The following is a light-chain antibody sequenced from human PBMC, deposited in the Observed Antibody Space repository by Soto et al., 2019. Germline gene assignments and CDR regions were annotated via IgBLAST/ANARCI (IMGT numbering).Light chain of an antibody. J-gene: IGKJ1*01. CDR1: QSVSSR. V-gene: IGKV3-15*01. CDR3: QQYNNWLGT. CDR2: GAS. Sequence: EIVLTQSPGTLSLSPGERATLSCRASQSVSSRLAWYQHKPGQAPRLLIYGASTRATGIQARFSGSGSGTEFTLTIRSLQSEDFAVYYCQQYNNWLGTFGQGTKVDIK.